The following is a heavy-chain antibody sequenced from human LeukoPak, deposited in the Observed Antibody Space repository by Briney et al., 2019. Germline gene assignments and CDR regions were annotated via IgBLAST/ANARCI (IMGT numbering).Heavy chain of an antibody. CDR1: GYTFTGYY. Sequence: ASVKVSCKASGYTFTGYYMHWVRQAPGQGLEWMGWINPSSGGTNYAQKFQGRVTMTRDTSISTAYMELSRLRSDDTAVYYCAREGMSSGWLNWFDPWGQGTLVTVSS. D-gene: IGHD6-25*01. J-gene: IGHJ5*02. CDR2: INPSSGGT. CDR3: AREGMSSGWLNWFDP. V-gene: IGHV1-2*02.